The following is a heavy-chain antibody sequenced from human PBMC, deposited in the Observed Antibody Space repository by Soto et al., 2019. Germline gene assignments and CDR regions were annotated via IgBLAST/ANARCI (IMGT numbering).Heavy chain of an antibody. J-gene: IGHJ6*02. CDR2: ISFDGSNE. CDR1: GFTFSNYA. V-gene: IGHV3-30-3*01. D-gene: IGHD2-2*01. CDR3: ARPAATVIYYSGMDV. Sequence: QVQLVEFGGGVVQPGRSLRLSCAASGFTFSNYAMHWVRQAPGKGLEWVAIISFDGSNEHYADSVQGRFTISRYNSENTLYLQMNSLRADDTAVYYCARPAATVIYYSGMDVWGQGTTVTVSS.